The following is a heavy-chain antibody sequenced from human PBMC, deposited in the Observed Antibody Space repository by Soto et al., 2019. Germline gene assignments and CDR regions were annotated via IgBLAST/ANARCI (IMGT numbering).Heavy chain of an antibody. CDR2: IYSDESST. Sequence: EVQLVESGGGLVQPGGSLRLSCAVSGFTFSRYWMHWVRQAPGKGLVWVSRIYSDESSTSYADSVKGRFTISRDNAKNKLYLQMNSLRAEETAVYYWARGEYCIGPSCHGYGPGDWGQGTLVTVSS. CDR3: ARGEYCIGPSCHGYGPGD. D-gene: IGHD2-2*01. V-gene: IGHV3-74*01. CDR1: GFTFSRYW. J-gene: IGHJ4*02.